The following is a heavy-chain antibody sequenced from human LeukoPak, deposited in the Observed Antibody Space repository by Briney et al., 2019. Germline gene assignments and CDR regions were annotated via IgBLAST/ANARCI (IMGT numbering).Heavy chain of an antibody. J-gene: IGHJ3*02. Sequence: QAGGSLRLSCAASGFIFSSYAMSWVRQAPGEGREWVSAISGTGGSTYYADPVKARSTISRDNSKNTLYLQMNTLRAEDTAVYYSAKDHMGGAFDIWGQGTMVTVSS. CDR3: AKDHMGGAFDI. CDR2: ISGTGGST. CDR1: GFIFSSYA. V-gene: IGHV3-23*01. D-gene: IGHD1-26*01.